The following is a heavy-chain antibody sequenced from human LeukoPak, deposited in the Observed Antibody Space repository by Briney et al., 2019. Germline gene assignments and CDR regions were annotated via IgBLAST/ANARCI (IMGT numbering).Heavy chain of an antibody. CDR1: GGTFSSYA. J-gene: IGHJ4*02. Sequence: SVKVSCKASGGTFSSYAISWVRQAPGQGLEWMGRITPILGIANYAQKFQGRVTITADKSTSTAYMELSSLRSEDTAVYYCARGPGRDYGDYENDYWGQGTLVTVSS. CDR3: ARGPGRDYGDYENDY. CDR2: ITPILGIA. V-gene: IGHV1-69*04. D-gene: IGHD4-17*01.